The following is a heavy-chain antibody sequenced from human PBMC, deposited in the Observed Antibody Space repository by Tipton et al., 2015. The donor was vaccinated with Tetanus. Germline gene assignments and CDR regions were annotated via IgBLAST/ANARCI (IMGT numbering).Heavy chain of an antibody. V-gene: IGHV4-34*01. CDR2: INHRGGT. D-gene: IGHD6-19*01. J-gene: IGHJ5*02. CDR3: ASLPKHWLAPRGAP. Sequence: GLVKPSETLSLTCGVSGGSFSGNYWSWVRQAPGKGLEWIGEINHRGGTMYNPSLKSRATISGDTSKNQFSLNLTSVTAADTAVYYCASLPKHWLAPRGAPWGQGTLVTVSS. CDR1: GGSFSGNY.